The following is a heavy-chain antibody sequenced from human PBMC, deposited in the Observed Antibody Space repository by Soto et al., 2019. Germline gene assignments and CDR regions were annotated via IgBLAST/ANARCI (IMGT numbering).Heavy chain of an antibody. D-gene: IGHD3-3*01. V-gene: IGHV4-30-2*01. CDR3: ARGDFWSGYHPMTYGMDV. Sequence: PSETLSLTCAVSGCSISSGGYSWSWIRQPPGKGLEWIGYIYHSGSTYYNPSLKSRVTISVDRSKNQFSLKLSSVTAADTAVYYCARGDFWSGYHPMTYGMDVWGQGTTVTVSS. CDR2: IYHSGST. J-gene: IGHJ6*02. CDR1: GCSISSGGYS.